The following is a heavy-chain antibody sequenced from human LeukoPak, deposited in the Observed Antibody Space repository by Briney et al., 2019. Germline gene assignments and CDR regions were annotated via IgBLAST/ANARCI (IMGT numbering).Heavy chain of an antibody. CDR2: ISGSGGST. V-gene: IGHV3-23*01. CDR1: GFTFSSYA. J-gene: IGHJ4*02. CDR3: ARASYGSGSYPGDY. Sequence: PGGSLRLSCAASGFTFSSYAMSWVRQAPGKGLEWVSAISGSGGSTYYADSVKGRFTIPRDNSKNTLYLQMNSLRAEDTAVYYCARASYGSGSYPGDYWGQGTLVTVSS. D-gene: IGHD3-10*01.